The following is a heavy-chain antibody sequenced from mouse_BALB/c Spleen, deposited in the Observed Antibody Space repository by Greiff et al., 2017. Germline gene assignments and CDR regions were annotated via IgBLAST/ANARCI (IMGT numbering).Heavy chain of an antibody. Sequence: GQLQQSGAELAKPGASVKMSCKASGYTFTSYWMHWVKQRPGQGLEWIGYINPSTGYTEYNQKFKDKATLTADKSSSTAYMQLSSLTSEDSAVYYCSYYGYDGFAYWGQGTLVTVSA. D-gene: IGHD2-9*01. CDR1: GYTFTSYW. V-gene: IGHV1-7*01. J-gene: IGHJ3*01. CDR3: SYYGYDGFAY. CDR2: INPSTGYT.